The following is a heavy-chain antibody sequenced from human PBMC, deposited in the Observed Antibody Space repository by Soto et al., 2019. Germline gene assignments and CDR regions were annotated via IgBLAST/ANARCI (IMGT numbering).Heavy chain of an antibody. J-gene: IGHJ4*02. CDR2: INPYSTNT. CDR1: GYTFTSFD. V-gene: IGHV1-8*01. CDR3: AKVQYGAYDLGH. Sequence: ASVKVSCKASGYTFTSFDINWVRQAPGQGLEWMGWINPYSTNTGYARRFQGRVTMTTNTSINTAYMELSSLRSDDTAVYYCAKVQYGAYDLGHWGQGTLVTVSS. D-gene: IGHD5-12*01.